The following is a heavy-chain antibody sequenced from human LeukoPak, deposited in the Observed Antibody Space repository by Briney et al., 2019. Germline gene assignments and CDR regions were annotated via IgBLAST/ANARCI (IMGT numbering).Heavy chain of an antibody. V-gene: IGHV4-59*01. J-gene: IGHJ4*02. CDR3: ARGLYYYDSSGYYYFDY. CDR1: GGSISSYY. D-gene: IGHD3-22*01. CDR2: IYYSGST. Sequence: SETLSLTCTVSGGSISSYYWSWIRQTPGKGLEWIGYIYYSGSTNYNPSLKSRVTISVDTSKNQFSLKLSSVTAADTAVYYCARGLYYYDSSGYYYFDYWGQGTLVTVSS.